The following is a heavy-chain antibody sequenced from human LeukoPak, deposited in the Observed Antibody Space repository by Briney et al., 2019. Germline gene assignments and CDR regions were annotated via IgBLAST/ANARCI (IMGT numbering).Heavy chain of an antibody. CDR1: GFTFSSYG. D-gene: IGHD5-12*01. V-gene: IGHV3-30*03. J-gene: IGHJ4*02. CDR2: ISYDGSNK. Sequence: GGSLRLSCAASGFTFSSYGMPWVRQAPGKGLEWVAVISYDGSNKYYADSVKGRFTISRDNSKNTLYLQMNSLRAEDTAVYYCARDKGATNKYYFDYWGQGTLVTVSS. CDR3: ARDKGATNKYYFDY.